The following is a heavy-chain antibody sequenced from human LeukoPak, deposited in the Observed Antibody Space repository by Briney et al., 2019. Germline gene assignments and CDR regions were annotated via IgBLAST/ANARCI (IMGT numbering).Heavy chain of an antibody. D-gene: IGHD1-26*01. CDR3: ARHKDGGTYPFDY. J-gene: IGHJ4*02. Sequence: SETLSLTCTVSGGSISSYYWSWIRQPPGKGLEWIGYIYYSGTTNYNPSLKSRVTISVDTSKNQFSLKLSSVTAADTAVYYCARHKDGGTYPFDYWGQGTLVTVSS. V-gene: IGHV4-59*01. CDR2: IYYSGTT. CDR1: GGSISSYY.